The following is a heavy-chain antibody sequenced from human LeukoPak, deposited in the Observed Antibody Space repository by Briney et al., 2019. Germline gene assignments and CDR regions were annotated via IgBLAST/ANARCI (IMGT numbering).Heavy chain of an antibody. CDR3: ARDPGYCSGGSCYFDY. Sequence: SETLSLTCTGSGGSISSYYWSWIRQPPGKGLEWIGYIYYSGSTNYNPSLKSRVTISVDTSKNQFSLKLSSVTAADTAVYYCARDPGYCSGGSCYFDYWGQGTLVTVSS. V-gene: IGHV4-59*01. J-gene: IGHJ4*02. CDR2: IYYSGST. D-gene: IGHD2-15*01. CDR1: GGSISSYY.